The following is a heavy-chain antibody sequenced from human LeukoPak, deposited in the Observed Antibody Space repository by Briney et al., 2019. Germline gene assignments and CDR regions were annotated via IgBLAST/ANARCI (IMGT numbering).Heavy chain of an antibody. Sequence: ASVKVSCKASGYTFTVYYMHCVQQAPGKGLEWMGLVDPEDGETIYAEKFQGRVTITADTSTGTAYLELRSLRSEDTAVYYCATAAAGSNFDYWGPGKLVTVSS. V-gene: IGHV1-69-2*01. J-gene: IGHJ4*02. CDR2: VDPEDGET. D-gene: IGHD6-13*01. CDR3: ATAAAGSNFDY. CDR1: GYTFTVYY.